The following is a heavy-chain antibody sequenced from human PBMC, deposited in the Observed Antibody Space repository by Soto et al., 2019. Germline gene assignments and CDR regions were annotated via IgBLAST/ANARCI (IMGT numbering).Heavy chain of an antibody. Sequence: QVQLVESGGGVVQPGRSLRLSCAASGFTFSSYGMHWVRQAPGKGLEGVAVIWYDGSNKYYADSVKGRFTISRDNSKNTLYLQMNSLRAEDTAVYYCVRGWSYYFDYWGQGTLVTVSS. V-gene: IGHV3-33*01. CDR3: VRGWSYYFDY. CDR1: GFTFSSYG. J-gene: IGHJ4*02. CDR2: IWYDGSNK. D-gene: IGHD6-19*01.